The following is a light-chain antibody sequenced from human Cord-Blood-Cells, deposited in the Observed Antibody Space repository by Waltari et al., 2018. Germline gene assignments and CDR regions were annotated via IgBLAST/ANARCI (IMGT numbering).Light chain of an antibody. J-gene: IGLJ3*02. CDR1: SSNIGSNY. CDR3: AAWDDSLSGRV. CDR2: RNN. V-gene: IGLV1-47*01. Sequence: QSVLTQPPSASGTPWQRVTISCSGSSSNIGSNYVYWYQQLPGTAPKLLIDRNNPRPSGVPDRFSVPKAGPSASRAISGLRSKDEADYYCAAWDDSLSGRVFGGRTKRTVL.